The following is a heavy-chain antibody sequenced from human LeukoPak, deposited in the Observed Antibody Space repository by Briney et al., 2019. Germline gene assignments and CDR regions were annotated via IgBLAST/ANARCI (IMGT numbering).Heavy chain of an antibody. J-gene: IGHJ4*02. V-gene: IGHV4-39*07. Sequence: SETLSLTCTVSGGSISSSSYYWGWIRQPPGKGLEWIGSIYYSGSTYYNPSLKSRVTMSVDTSKNQFSLKLSSVTAADTAVYYCAVGKGGYVFDYWGQGTLVTVSS. D-gene: IGHD5-12*01. CDR3: AVGKGGYVFDY. CDR1: GGSISSSSYY. CDR2: IYYSGST.